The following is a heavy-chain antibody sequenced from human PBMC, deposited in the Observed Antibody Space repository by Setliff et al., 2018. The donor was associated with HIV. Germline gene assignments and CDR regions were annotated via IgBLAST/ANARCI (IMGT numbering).Heavy chain of an antibody. V-gene: IGHV1-18*01. D-gene: IGHD6-6*01. J-gene: IGHJ6*02. CDR3: ARGYSSSSSYYYGMDV. Sequence: ASVKVSCKASGYTFTSYTMNWVRQAPGQGLEWMGWINTNTGNTNFAQNVPGRVTMTTDTSTSTAYMEVRSLRSDDTAVYYCARGYSSSSSYYYGMDVWGQGTTVTVSS. CDR1: GYTFTSYT. CDR2: INTNTGNT.